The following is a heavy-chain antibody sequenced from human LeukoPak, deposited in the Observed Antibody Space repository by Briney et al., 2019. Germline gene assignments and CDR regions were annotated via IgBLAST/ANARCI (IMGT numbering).Heavy chain of an antibody. CDR3: ARDVSY. CDR2: IKQDGSEK. CDR1: GFTFSSYC. J-gene: IGHJ4*02. V-gene: IGHV3-7*01. Sequence: GGSLRLSCAASGFTFSSYCMSWVRQAPGKGLEWVANIKQDGSEKYYVDSVKGRFTISRDNAKNSLYLQMNSLRAEDTAVYYCARDVSYWGQGTLVTVSS.